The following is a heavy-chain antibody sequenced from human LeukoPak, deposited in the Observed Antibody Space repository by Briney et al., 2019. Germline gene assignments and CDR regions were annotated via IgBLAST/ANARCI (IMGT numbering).Heavy chain of an antibody. J-gene: IGHJ4*02. D-gene: IGHD3-9*01. CDR3: ASGNILTGHYPD. Sequence: SETLSLTCTVSGGSISSSSYYWGWIRQPPGKGLEWIGYIYYSGSTNYNPSLKSRVTILLDTSKNRFSLKLSSVTAADTAVYYCASGNILTGHYPDWGQGTLVTVSS. V-gene: IGHV4-61*05. CDR2: IYYSGST. CDR1: GGSISSSSYY.